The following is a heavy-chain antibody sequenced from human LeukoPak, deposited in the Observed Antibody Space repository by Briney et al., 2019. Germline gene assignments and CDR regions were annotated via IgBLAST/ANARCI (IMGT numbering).Heavy chain of an antibody. J-gene: IGHJ4*02. CDR2: IYHSGNT. D-gene: IGHD3/OR15-3a*01. Sequence: SETLSLTCSVSNYSIVSGYYWGWIRHPPGKGLEWIGSIYHSGNTYYNPTLKSRVTISVDTSKNQFSLKLTSVTAADTAVYYCARVWTGYPGHYWGQGTLVTVSS. V-gene: IGHV4-38-2*02. CDR3: ARVWTGYPGHY. CDR1: NYSIVSGYY.